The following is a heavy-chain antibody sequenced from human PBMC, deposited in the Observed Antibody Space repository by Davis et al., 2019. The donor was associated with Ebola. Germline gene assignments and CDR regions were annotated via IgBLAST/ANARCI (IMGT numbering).Heavy chain of an antibody. V-gene: IGHV4-59*01. CDR3: ARGLVVVAATYFDY. CDR1: GGSISSYY. D-gene: IGHD2-15*01. CDR2: LYYSGNT. Sequence: MPSETLSLTCTVSGGSISSYYWSWIRQPPGKGLEWIGYLYYSGNTNYNPSLKSRVTISVDTSKNQFSLKLSSVTAADTAVYYCARGLVVVAATYFDYWGQGTLVTVSS. J-gene: IGHJ4*02.